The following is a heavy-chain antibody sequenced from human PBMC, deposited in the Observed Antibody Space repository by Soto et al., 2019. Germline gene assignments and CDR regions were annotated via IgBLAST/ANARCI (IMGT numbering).Heavy chain of an antibody. CDR3: ARHGVTTLYYYGMDV. Sequence: PVESLKISCNGSGYSFTSYWIGWVRQMPGKGLEWMGIIYPGDSDTRYSPSFQGQVTISADKSISTAYLQWSSLKASDTATYYCARHGVTTLYYYGMDVWGQGTTVTVS. V-gene: IGHV5-51*01. D-gene: IGHD4-17*01. CDR1: GYSFTSYW. J-gene: IGHJ6*02. CDR2: IYPGDSDT.